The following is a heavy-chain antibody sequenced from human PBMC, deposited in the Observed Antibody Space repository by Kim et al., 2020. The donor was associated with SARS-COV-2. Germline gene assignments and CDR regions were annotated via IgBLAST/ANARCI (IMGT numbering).Heavy chain of an antibody. CDR1: GGSISSYY. J-gene: IGHJ4*02. V-gene: IGHV4-59*01. Sequence: SETLSLTCTVSGGSISSYYWSWIRQPPGKGLEWIGYIYYSGSTNYNPSLKSRVTISVDTSKNQFSLKLSSVTAADTAVYYCARGLDGYNKRPQGAYFDYWGQGTLVTVSS. CDR3: ARGLDGYNKRPQGAYFDY. CDR2: IYYSGST. D-gene: IGHD5-12*01.